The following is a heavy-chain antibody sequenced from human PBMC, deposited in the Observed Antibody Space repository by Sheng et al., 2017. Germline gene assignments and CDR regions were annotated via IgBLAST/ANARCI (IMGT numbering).Heavy chain of an antibody. CDR3: ARVGGSYDFWSGYYEYYYGMDV. V-gene: IGHV4-38-2*01. CDR1: GYSISSGYY. Sequence: QVQLQESGPGLVKPSETLSLTCAVSGYSISSGYYWGWIRQPPGKGLEWIGSIHHSGSTYYNPSLKSRVTISVDTSKNQFSLKLSSVTAADTAVYYCARVGGSYDFWSGYYEYYYGMDVWGQGTTVTVSS. D-gene: IGHD3-3*01. J-gene: IGHJ6*02. CDR2: IHHSGST.